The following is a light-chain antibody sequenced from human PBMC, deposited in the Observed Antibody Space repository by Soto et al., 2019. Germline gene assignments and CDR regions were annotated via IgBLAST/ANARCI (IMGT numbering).Light chain of an antibody. V-gene: IGKV2-24*01. CDR1: QSLVHSDGNTY. Sequence: DFVMTQTPLSSPVTLGQPASISCRSSQSLVHSDGNTYLSWFQQRPGQPPRLLIYKISTRFSGVPDRFSGSGAGTYFTLKISRVEAEDVGVSFFMQATQFPLTFGGGTKVEIK. CDR3: MQATQFPLT. J-gene: IGKJ4*01. CDR2: KIS.